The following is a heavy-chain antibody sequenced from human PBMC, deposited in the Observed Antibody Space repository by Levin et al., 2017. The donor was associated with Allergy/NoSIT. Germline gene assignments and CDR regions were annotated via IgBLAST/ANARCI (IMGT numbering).Heavy chain of an antibody. J-gene: IGHJ4*02. CDR1: GFTFSSYG. Sequence: PGGSLRLSCAASGFTFSSYGMHWVRQAPGKGLDWVALIWYDGSSKHYADSVKGRFTISRDNSKNTLYLQMSSLRAEDTAVYYCAREGGITGTAPLNYWGQGTLVTVSS. D-gene: IGHD1-7*01. CDR3: AREGGITGTAPLNY. CDR2: IWYDGSSK. V-gene: IGHV3-33*01.